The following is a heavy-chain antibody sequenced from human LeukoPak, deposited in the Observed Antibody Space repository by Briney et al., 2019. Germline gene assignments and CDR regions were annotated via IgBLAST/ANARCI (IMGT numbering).Heavy chain of an antibody. CDR1: GFSFANYA. CDR3: ARDKFPVVPAAMYCMDV. D-gene: IGHD2-2*01. Sequence: AGGSVRLSCAVSGFSFANYALHWVRQAPGRGAVQVTVISNDLSDTSYADSVKGRFTLSRDNSKNLLSLLLNTLKVEDTSIYCCARDKFPVVPAAMYCMDVWGQGTTVTVPS. CDR2: ISNDLSDT. V-gene: IGHV3-30*04. J-gene: IGHJ6*03.